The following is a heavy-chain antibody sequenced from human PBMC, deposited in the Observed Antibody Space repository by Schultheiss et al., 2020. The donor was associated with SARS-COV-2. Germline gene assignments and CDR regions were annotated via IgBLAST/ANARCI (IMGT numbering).Heavy chain of an antibody. J-gene: IGHJ4*02. Sequence: ASVKVSCKASGYTFTSYYMHWVRQAPGQGLEWMGIINPSGGSTSYAQNFQGRVTMTRDTSTSTVYMELSSLRSEDTAVYYCARSIVGATRFDWGQGTLVTVSS. D-gene: IGHD1-26*01. CDR3: ARSIVGATRFD. CDR2: INPSGGST. CDR1: GYTFTSYY. V-gene: IGHV1-46*01.